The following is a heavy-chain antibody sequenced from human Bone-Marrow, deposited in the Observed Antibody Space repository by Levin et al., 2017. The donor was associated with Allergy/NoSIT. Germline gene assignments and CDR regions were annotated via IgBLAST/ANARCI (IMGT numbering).Heavy chain of an antibody. D-gene: IGHD5-18*01. V-gene: IGHV1-3*01. CDR1: GYTFTSYA. J-gene: IGHJ5*02. CDR2: INAGNGNT. Sequence: GASVKVSCKASGYTFTSYAMHWVRQAPGQRLEWMGWINAGNGNTKYSQKFQGRVTITRDTSASTAYMELSSLRSEDTAVYYCARDKGDTAMVGGFPETRNWFDPWGQGTLVTVSS. CDR3: ARDKGDTAMVGGFPETRNWFDP.